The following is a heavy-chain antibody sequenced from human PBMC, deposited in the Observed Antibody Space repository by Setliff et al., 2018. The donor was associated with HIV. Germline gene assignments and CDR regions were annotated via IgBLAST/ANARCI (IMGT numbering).Heavy chain of an antibody. V-gene: IGHV1-69*13. J-gene: IGHJ3*02. CDR2: IISMFGTA. D-gene: IGHD3-10*01. CDR3: ARDREAEGDAFDI. CDR1: GGTFTRNC. Sequence: SVKVSCKVSGGTFTRNCISWVRQAPGQGLEWMGGIISMFGTANYAQKFQGRVTITADESTNTAYMELSSLRSEDTAVYYCARDREAEGDAFDIWGQGTMVTVSS.